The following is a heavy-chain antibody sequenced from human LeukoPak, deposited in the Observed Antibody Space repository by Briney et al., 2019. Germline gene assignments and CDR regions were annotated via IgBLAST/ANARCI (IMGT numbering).Heavy chain of an antibody. J-gene: IGHJ4*02. Sequence: ASVTVSFKASGYTFTSYYMHWVRQAPGQGLEWMGIINPSGGSTSYAQKFQGRVTMTRDTSTSTVYMELSSLRSEDTAVYYCARDRLLGDGYNDYFDCWGQGTLVTVSS. D-gene: IGHD5-24*01. CDR3: ARDRLLGDGYNDYFDC. CDR1: GYTFTSYY. V-gene: IGHV1-46*01. CDR2: INPSGGST.